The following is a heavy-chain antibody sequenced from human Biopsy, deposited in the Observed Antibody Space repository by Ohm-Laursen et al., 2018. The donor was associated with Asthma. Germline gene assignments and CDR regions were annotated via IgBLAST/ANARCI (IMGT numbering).Heavy chain of an antibody. CDR2: ISYDGSNK. J-gene: IGHJ4*02. D-gene: IGHD3-3*01. Sequence: SLRLSCTASGFTFSSYGMHWVRQAPGKGLEWVAVISYDGSNKYYADSVKGRFTISRDNSKNTLYLQMNSLRAEDTAVYYCASQGSGPDFWSGYYYFDYWGQGTLVTVSS. V-gene: IGHV3-30*03. CDR3: ASQGSGPDFWSGYYYFDY. CDR1: GFTFSSYG.